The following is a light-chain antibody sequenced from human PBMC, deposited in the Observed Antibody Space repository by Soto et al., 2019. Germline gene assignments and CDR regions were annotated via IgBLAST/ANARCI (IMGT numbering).Light chain of an antibody. J-gene: IGKJ1*01. CDR3: QQYCSSGT. CDR1: QSVSRSY. Sequence: DIVLTLSLGTLSLIPRERATISGLASQSVSRSYLARYQQKPGQAPRLLIYGASNRATGIPDRFSGSGSGTDFTLTISRLEPEDFAVYYCQQYCSSGTSGQGTKV. V-gene: IGKV3-20*01. CDR2: GAS.